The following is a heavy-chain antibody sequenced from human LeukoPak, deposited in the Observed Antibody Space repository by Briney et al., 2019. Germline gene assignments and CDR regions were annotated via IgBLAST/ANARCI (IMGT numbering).Heavy chain of an antibody. D-gene: IGHD1-1*01. CDR1: GFTFSSYA. Sequence: PGGSLRLSCAASGFTFSSYAMHWVRQAPGKGLEWVAVISYDGSNKYYADSVKGRFTISRDNSKNTLYLQMNSLRAEDTAAYYWAGCNRNWNGDYWGQGTLVTVSS. J-gene: IGHJ4*02. CDR2: ISYDGSNK. V-gene: IGHV3-30*04. CDR3: AGCNRNWNGDY.